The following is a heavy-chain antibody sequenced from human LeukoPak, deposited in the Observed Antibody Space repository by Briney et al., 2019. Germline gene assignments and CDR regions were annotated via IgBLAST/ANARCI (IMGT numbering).Heavy chain of an antibody. CDR1: GFTFSSYA. CDR3: AKRSRVAAAGYIHY. D-gene: IGHD6-13*01. Sequence: GGSLRLSCAASGFTFSSYAISWVRQAPGKGLEWVSAISGSGGSTYYADSVKGRFTISRDNSKNPLYLQMNSLRADDTAVYYCAKRSRVAAAGYIHYWRQGTLVTVSS. CDR2: ISGSGGST. V-gene: IGHV3-23*01. J-gene: IGHJ4*02.